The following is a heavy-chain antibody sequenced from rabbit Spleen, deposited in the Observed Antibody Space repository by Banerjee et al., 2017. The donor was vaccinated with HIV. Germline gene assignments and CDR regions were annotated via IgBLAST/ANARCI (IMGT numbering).Heavy chain of an antibody. CDR1: GFDFSGYG. Sequence: QEQLVESGGGLVQPGGSLTLSCKASGFDFSGYGVSWVRQAPGKGLEWIGYIDPVFGSTYYGGGVKGPSPIPRHNAQNTLYLQLNSLTAADTATYFCVRDRANIGGDYGPYYFDLWGQGTLVTVS. CDR2: IDPVFGST. J-gene: IGHJ4*01. D-gene: IGHD2-1*01. V-gene: IGHV1S47*01. CDR3: VRDRANIGGDYGPYYFDL.